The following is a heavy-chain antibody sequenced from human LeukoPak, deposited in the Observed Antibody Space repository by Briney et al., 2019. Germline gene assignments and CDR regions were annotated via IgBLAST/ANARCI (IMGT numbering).Heavy chain of an antibody. D-gene: IGHD3-22*01. CDR2: ISGSGGST. J-gene: IGHJ4*02. Sequence: PGGSLRLSCAASGFTFNSYAMDWVRHAPGKGLEWVSAISGSGGSTYYADSAKGRFTISRDNSKNTLYLQVNSLRAEDTAVYYCAKDKDYYDSSGNFGNPTVFDYWGQGTLVTVSS. CDR1: GFTFNSYA. V-gene: IGHV3-23*01. CDR3: AKDKDYYDSSGNFGNPTVFDY.